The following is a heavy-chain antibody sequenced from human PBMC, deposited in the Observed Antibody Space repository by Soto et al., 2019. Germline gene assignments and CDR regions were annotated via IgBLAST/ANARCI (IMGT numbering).Heavy chain of an antibody. CDR3: AKDLTRQLAYWLDP. CDR2: INAHSGGT. J-gene: IGHJ5*02. D-gene: IGHD6-6*01. Sequence: ASVKVSCKASGFSFTGYYIHWLRQAPGQGLEWMGWINAHSGGTEYAQKFQGRATLTRDTSIATAYLTLTSLTSDDTALYYCAKDLTRQLAYWLDPWGQGTQVTVSS. V-gene: IGHV1-2*02. CDR1: GFSFTGYY.